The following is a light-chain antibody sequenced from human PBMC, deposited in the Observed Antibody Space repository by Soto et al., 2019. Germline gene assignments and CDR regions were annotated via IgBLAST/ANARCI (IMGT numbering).Light chain of an antibody. J-gene: IGKJ4*01. CDR1: QGIGSY. CDR2: AAS. Sequence: IQLTQSPSSLSASIGDRVTITCRASQGIGSYLAWYRQKAGKAPELLIEAASTLQSGVPSRFSGSGSGTDFALTISSLQPEDFATCYCQQLKRYPLSFGGGTKVEIK. V-gene: IGKV1-9*01. CDR3: QQLKRYPLS.